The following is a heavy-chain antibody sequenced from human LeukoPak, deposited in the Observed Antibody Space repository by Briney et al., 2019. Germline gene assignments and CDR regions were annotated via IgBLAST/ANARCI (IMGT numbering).Heavy chain of an antibody. V-gene: IGHV3-7*01. J-gene: IGHJ4*02. CDR2: IKQDGSEK. CDR3: ARDPGGQWLVHFDY. Sequence: GASLRLSCAASGFTFSSYWMSWVRQAPGKGLEWVADIKQDGSEKYYVDSVKGRFTISRDNAKNSLYLQMNSLRAEDTAVYYCARDPGGQWLVHFDYWGQGTLVTVSS. CDR1: GFTFSSYW. D-gene: IGHD6-19*01.